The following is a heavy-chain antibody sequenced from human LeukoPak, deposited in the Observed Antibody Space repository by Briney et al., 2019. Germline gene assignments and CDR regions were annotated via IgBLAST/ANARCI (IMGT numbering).Heavy chain of an antibody. CDR1: GYTFTSYG. CDR3: ARGRLLYCSGGSCPLDY. J-gene: IGHJ4*02. CDR2: ISAYNGNT. D-gene: IGHD2-15*01. Sequence: ASVKVSCKASGYTFTSYGISWVRQAPGQGLEWMGWISAYNGNTNYAQKLQGRVTMTTDTSTSTAYMELRSLRSDDTAVYYCARGRLLYCSGGSCPLDYWGQGTLVTVSS. V-gene: IGHV1-18*01.